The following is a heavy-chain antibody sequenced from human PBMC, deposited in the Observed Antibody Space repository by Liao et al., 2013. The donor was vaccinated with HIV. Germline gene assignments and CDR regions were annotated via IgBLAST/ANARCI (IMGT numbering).Heavy chain of an antibody. CDR3: ARGAFLRPSFYMDG. J-gene: IGHJ6*03. CDR2: ISHSGSY. D-gene: IGHD3-16*01. CDR1: GGSISSGGFS. V-gene: IGHV4-30-2*01. Sequence: QLQLQESGSGLVKPSQTLSLTCAVSGGSISSGGFSWSWIRQPPGKGLEWIGYISHSGSYYYNPSLKSRVSISVDTSKNQFSLRVNSVTAADTAVYYCARGAFLRPSFYMDGLGERNRPVIVSS.